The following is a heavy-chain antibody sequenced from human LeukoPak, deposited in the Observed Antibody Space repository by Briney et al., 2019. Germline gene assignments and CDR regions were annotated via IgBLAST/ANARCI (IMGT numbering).Heavy chain of an antibody. D-gene: IGHD5-12*01. Sequence: SETLSLTCTVSGGSISSYYWSWIRQPPGKGLEWIGYIYYSGSTNYNPSLKSRVTISVDTSKNQFSLKLSSVTAADTAVYYCARFADIVATIGYMDVWGKGTTVTVSS. V-gene: IGHV4-59*01. CDR2: IYYSGST. J-gene: IGHJ6*03. CDR1: GGSISSYY. CDR3: ARFADIVATIGYMDV.